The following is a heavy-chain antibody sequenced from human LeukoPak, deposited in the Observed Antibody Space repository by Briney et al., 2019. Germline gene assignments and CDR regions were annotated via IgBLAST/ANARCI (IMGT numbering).Heavy chain of an antibody. CDR1: GFTFSSSA. D-gene: IGHD1-26*01. CDR3: AKDSHSGTYFDS. V-gene: IGHV3-23*01. J-gene: IGHJ4*02. Sequence: PGGSLRLSCAASGFTFSSSAMSWVRQAPGKGLEWVSAISGSGGSTYYADSVKGRFTISRDNSKSTLFLQMNSLRAEDTAVYYCAKDSHSGTYFDSWGRGTLVTVSS. CDR2: ISGSGGST.